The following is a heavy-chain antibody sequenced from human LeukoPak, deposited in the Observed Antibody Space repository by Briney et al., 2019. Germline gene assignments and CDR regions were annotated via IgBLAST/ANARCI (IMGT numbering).Heavy chain of an antibody. V-gene: IGHV6-1*01. J-gene: IGHJ4*02. D-gene: IGHD6-13*01. CDR1: GDSVSSKSAA. Sequence: PSQTLSLTCAISGDSVSSKSAAWNWIRQSPSRGLEWLGRTYYTSKWYNDYAVSVKSRITINPDTSKNQFSLQLNSVTPEDTAVYYCARAPPHSSSSWSDYFDYWGQGTLVTVSS. CDR2: TYYTSKWYN. CDR3: ARAPPHSSSSWSDYFDY.